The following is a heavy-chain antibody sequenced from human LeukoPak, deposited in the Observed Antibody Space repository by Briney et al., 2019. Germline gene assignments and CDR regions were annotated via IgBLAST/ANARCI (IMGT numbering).Heavy chain of an antibody. Sequence: PGGSLRLSCAASGFTFSSYSMNWVRQAPGKGLEWVSSISSSSYIYYADSVKGRFTISRDNAKNSLYLQMNSLRAEDTAVYYCARDLGEDYDFWSGPKRDWYMDVWGKGTTVTVSS. CDR3: ARDLGEDYDFWSGPKRDWYMDV. V-gene: IGHV3-21*01. CDR2: ISSSSYI. J-gene: IGHJ6*03. D-gene: IGHD3-3*01. CDR1: GFTFSSYS.